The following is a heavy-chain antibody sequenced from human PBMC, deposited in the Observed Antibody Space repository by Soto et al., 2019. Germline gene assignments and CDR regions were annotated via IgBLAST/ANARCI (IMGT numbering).Heavy chain of an antibody. D-gene: IGHD2-21*02. V-gene: IGHV4-34*01. Sequence: SETLSLTCAVYGGSFSGYYWSWIRQPPGKGLEWIGEINHSGSTNYTPSLKSRVTMSVDTSKNQSSLKLNSVTAADTAVYYCARHVVVTAIGFYYFDYWGQGTLVTVSS. CDR3: ARHVVVTAIGFYYFDY. CDR2: INHSGST. CDR1: GGSFSGYY. J-gene: IGHJ4*02.